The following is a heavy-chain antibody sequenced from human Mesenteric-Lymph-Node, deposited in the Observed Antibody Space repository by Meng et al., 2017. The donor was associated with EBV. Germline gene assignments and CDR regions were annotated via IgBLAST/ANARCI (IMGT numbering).Heavy chain of an antibody. Sequence: QVRLQHGADGLLKPSEPLPLTCAVYGGSFSTFYWSWIRQPPGKGLEWIGEINHSGNTNYNPSLKSRVTISVDTSKNQFSLRLTSVTAADTAVYYCARVGEADSGDYPNEDSWGQGTLVTVSS. CDR1: GGSFSTFY. V-gene: IGHV4-34*01. CDR2: INHSGNT. J-gene: IGHJ4*02. D-gene: IGHD4-17*01. CDR3: ARVGEADSGDYPNEDS.